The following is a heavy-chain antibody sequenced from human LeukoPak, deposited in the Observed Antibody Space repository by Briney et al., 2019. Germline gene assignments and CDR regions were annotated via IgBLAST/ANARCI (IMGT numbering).Heavy chain of an antibody. CDR2: INLNSGGT. J-gene: IGHJ6*02. Sequence: ASVKVSCKASGYTFTGYYMHWVRQAPGQGLEWMGWINLNSGGTNYAQKFQGWVTMTRATSISTAYMDLSRLRSGDTAVYYCARGGPGGSGYDYGMDVWGQGTTVTVSS. CDR3: ARGGPGGSGYDYGMDV. CDR1: GYTFTGYY. V-gene: IGHV1-2*04. D-gene: IGHD3-16*01.